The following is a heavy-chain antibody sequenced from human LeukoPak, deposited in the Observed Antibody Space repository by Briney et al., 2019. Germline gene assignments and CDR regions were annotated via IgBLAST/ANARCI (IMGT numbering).Heavy chain of an antibody. CDR2: TYPGDSDT. CDR1: GYSFTSYR. J-gene: IGHJ3*02. CDR3: ARGGPYYGSGYDAFDI. V-gene: IGHV5-51*01. D-gene: IGHD3-10*01. Sequence: GESLKISCKGSGYSFTSYRIGWVRQMPGKGLEWMGITYPGDSDTRYSPSFQGQVTISADKSISTAYLQWSSLKASDTAMYYCARGGPYYGSGYDAFDIWGQGTMVTVSS.